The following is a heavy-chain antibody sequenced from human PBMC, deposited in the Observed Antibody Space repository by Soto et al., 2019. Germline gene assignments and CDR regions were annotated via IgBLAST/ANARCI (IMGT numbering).Heavy chain of an antibody. V-gene: IGHV3-21*01. CDR2: ISSSSSYI. CDR1: GFTFSSYS. Sequence: EVQLVESGGGLVKPGGSLRLSCAASGFTFSSYSMNWVRQAPGKGLEWVSSISSSSSYIYYADSVKGRFTISRDNAKNSLYLQMNSLRAEDTAVYYCARDRGHDLEMATKWGEDYWGQGTLVTVSS. J-gene: IGHJ4*02. CDR3: ARDRGHDLEMATKWGEDY. D-gene: IGHD5-12*01.